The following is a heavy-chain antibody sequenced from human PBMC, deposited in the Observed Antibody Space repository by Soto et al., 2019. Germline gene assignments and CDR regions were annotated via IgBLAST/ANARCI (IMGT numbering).Heavy chain of an antibody. J-gene: IGHJ6*02. D-gene: IGHD3-16*01. CDR3: SRSLITGSIYYYYGMDV. CDR2: IWYDGSNK. V-gene: IGHV3-33*01. CDR1: GFTFSTYG. Sequence: SLRLSCAASGFTFSTYGMHWVRQAPGKGLGWVAVIWYDGSNKYYADSVEGRFTISRDNSKNTLYLQMNSLRAEDTAVYYCSRSLITGSIYYYYGMDVWGQGTTVTISS.